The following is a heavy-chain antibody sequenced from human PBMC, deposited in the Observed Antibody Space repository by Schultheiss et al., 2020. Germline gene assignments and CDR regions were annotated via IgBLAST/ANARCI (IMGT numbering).Heavy chain of an antibody. CDR2: IYYSGST. CDR3: ARNDYPFYYGMDV. CDR1: GGSVSSGSYY. Sequence: GSLRLSCTVSGGSVSSGSYYWSWIRQPPGKGLEWIGYIYYSGSTNYNPSLKSRVTISVDTSKNQFSLKLSSVTAADTAVYYCARNDYPFYYGMDVWGQGTTVTVSS. D-gene: IGHD4-11*01. J-gene: IGHJ6*02. V-gene: IGHV4-61*01.